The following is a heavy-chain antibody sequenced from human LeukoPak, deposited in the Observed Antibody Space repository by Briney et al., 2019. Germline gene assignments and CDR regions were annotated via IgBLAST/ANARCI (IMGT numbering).Heavy chain of an antibody. V-gene: IGHV3-23*01. J-gene: IGHJ4*02. Sequence: PGGSLRLSCAVSGFSLSNYNMIWVRQPPVKGLEWVSSIDSSSNTYYAESVKGRFTISRDNSKNTLFLQMNSLRAEDTAVYYCAKDYGGDPLDYWGQGTLVTVSS. CDR2: IDSSSNT. D-gene: IGHD4-23*01. CDR3: AKDYGGDPLDY. CDR1: GFSLSNYN.